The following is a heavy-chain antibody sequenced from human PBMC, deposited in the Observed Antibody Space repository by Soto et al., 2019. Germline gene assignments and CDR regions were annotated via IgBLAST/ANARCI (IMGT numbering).Heavy chain of an antibody. J-gene: IGHJ3*01. CDR3: ARVQSSSFEFDF. CDR1: GGSISSGDYY. D-gene: IGHD6-6*01. CDR2: IYYSGST. V-gene: IGHV4-31*03. Sequence: SETLSLTCTVSGGSISSGDYYWSWIRQHPGKGLEWIGYIYYSGSTYYNPSLRSRVTISVDTSKNQFSLKLSSVTAADTAVYYCARVQSSSFEFDFWGQGTMVTGSS.